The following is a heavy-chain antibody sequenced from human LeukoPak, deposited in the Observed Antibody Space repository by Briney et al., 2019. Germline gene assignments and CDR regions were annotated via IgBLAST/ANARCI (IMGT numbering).Heavy chain of an antibody. D-gene: IGHD2-15*01. CDR3: ARDRYCSGGSCPRAAGWFDP. CDR1: GYTFTSYG. CDR2: ISAYNGNT. V-gene: IGHV1-18*04. Sequence: ASVKVSCKASGYTFTSYGISWVRQAPGQVLEWMGWISAYNGNTNYAQKLQGRVTMTTDTSTSTAYMELRSLRSDDTAVYYCARDRYCSGGSCPRAAGWFDPWGQGTLVTVSS. J-gene: IGHJ5*02.